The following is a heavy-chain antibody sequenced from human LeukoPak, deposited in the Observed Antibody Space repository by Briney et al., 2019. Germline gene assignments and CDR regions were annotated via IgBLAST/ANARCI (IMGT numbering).Heavy chain of an antibody. V-gene: IGHV3-7*01. Sequence: GGSLRLSCAASGFAFSSYWMSWVRQAPGKGLEWVANIKQDGSEKYYVDSVKGRFTISRDNAKNSLYLQMNSLRAEDTAVYYCARGGGYYDSSGYYHNDAFDIWGQGTMVTVSS. D-gene: IGHD3-22*01. CDR2: IKQDGSEK. CDR3: ARGGGYYDSSGYYHNDAFDI. CDR1: GFAFSSYW. J-gene: IGHJ3*02.